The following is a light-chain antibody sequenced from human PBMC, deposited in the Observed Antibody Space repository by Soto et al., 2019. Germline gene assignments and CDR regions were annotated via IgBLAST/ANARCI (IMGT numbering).Light chain of an antibody. Sequence: DVQMTQSPSTLSGSVGDRVTITCRASQTISSWLAWYQQRPGKARKLLIYRASTLKSGVPSRFSGSGSGTEFTLTISSLQPDDFATYYCQHYNSYSEAFGQGTIV. CDR1: QTISSW. J-gene: IGKJ1*01. V-gene: IGKV1-5*03. CDR2: RAS. CDR3: QHYNSYSEA.